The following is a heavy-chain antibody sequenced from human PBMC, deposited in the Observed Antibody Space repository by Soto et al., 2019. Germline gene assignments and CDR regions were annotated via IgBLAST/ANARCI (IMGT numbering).Heavy chain of an antibody. CDR3: ARDALSRDSI. CDR2: ISYTGST. J-gene: IGHJ4*02. Sequence: SETLSLTCTVSGGSMISYYWSWIRQHPGKGLEWIGFISYTGSTYYNPSLDSRVTISVDTSKNQFSLKLSSVAAADTAVYYCARDALSRDSIWGQGTLVTVSS. CDR1: GGSMISYY. V-gene: IGHV4-59*12. D-gene: IGHD3-22*01.